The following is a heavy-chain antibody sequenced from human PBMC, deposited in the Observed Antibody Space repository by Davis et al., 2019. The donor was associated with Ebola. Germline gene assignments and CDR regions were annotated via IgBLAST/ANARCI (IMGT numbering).Heavy chain of an antibody. CDR1: GNSFTSHW. V-gene: IGHV5-51*01. CDR3: ARFQGTYNWFDP. Sequence: GESLKISCRDSGNSFTSHWIGWVRQMPGKGLEWMGIIYTGDSDTRYSPSFQGQVTISADKSISTAYLQWSSLKASDTAMYYCARFQGTYNWFDPWGQGTLVTVSS. J-gene: IGHJ5*02. D-gene: IGHD3-10*01. CDR2: IYTGDSDT.